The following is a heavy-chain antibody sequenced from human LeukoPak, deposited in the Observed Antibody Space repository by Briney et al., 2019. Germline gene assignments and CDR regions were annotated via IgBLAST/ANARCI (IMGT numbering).Heavy chain of an antibody. Sequence: PGGSLRLSCAAYGFTFDDYGMSWVRQAPGKGLEWVSGINWNGGSTGYADSVKGRFTISRDNAKNSLYLQINSLRAEDTALYYCARSFCSSTSCYLPHDAFDIWGQGTMVTVSS. D-gene: IGHD2-2*01. CDR2: INWNGGST. J-gene: IGHJ3*02. CDR1: GFTFDDYG. V-gene: IGHV3-20*04. CDR3: ARSFCSSTSCYLPHDAFDI.